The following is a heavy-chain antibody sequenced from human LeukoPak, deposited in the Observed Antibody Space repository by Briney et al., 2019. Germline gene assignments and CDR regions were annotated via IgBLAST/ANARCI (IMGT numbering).Heavy chain of an antibody. D-gene: IGHD6-13*01. Sequence: PGGSLRLSCAASGFTFSSYAMSWVRQAPGKGLEWVSAISGSGGSTYYADSVKGRFTISRDNSKNTLYLQMNSLRAEDTAVYYCARVGSSWYIYYYGMDVWGQGTTVTVSS. CDR2: ISGSGGST. J-gene: IGHJ6*02. V-gene: IGHV3-23*01. CDR1: GFTFSSYA. CDR3: ARVGSSWYIYYYGMDV.